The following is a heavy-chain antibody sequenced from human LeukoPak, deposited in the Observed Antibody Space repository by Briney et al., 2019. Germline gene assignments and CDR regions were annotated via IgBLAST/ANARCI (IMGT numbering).Heavy chain of an antibody. D-gene: IGHD6-19*01. CDR3: AKDHSSGWYFDY. J-gene: IGHJ4*02. CDR2: IGGSGATT. CDR1: GFTFNNYA. Sequence: GGSLRLSCAASGFTFNNYAMNWVRQAPGKGLEWVSGIGGSGATTHYADSVKGRFTISRDNSKNTLFLQMYSLRVENTAVYYCAKDHSSGWYFDYWGQGTLVTVSS. V-gene: IGHV3-23*01.